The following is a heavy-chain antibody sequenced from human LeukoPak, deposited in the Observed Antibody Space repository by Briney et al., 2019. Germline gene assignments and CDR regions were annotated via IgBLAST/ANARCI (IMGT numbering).Heavy chain of an antibody. J-gene: IGHJ6*02. CDR1: GGTFSSYA. D-gene: IGHD3-10*01. CDR2: IIPILGIA. CDR3: ARDLYYGSGSYYYTYYYGMDV. Sequence: GASVKVSCKASGGTFSSYAISWVRQAPGQGLEWMGRIIPILGIANYAQKFQGRVTITADKSTSTAYMELSSLRSEDTAVYYCARDLYYGSGSYYYTYYYGMDVWGQGTTVTVSS. V-gene: IGHV1-69*04.